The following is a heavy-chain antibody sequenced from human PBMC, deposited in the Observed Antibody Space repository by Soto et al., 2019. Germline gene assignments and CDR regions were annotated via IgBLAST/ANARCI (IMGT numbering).Heavy chain of an antibody. Sequence: GGSLRLSCAASGFTFSSYAMSWVRQAPGKGLEWVSAISGSGGSTYYADSVKGRFTISRDNSKNTVYLQMDSLRVEDTAVYHCAKGTSSNWKNFDYWGQGTLVTVSS. J-gene: IGHJ4*02. CDR1: GFTFSSYA. CDR3: AKGTSSNWKNFDY. CDR2: ISGSGGST. V-gene: IGHV3-23*01. D-gene: IGHD6-13*01.